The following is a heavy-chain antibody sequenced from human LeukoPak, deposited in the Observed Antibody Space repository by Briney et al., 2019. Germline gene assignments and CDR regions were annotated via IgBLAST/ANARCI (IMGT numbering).Heavy chain of an antibody. V-gene: IGHV4-59*01. D-gene: IGHD2-2*01. CDR3: ASVMAAAMNY. CDR2: IYYSGST. J-gene: IGHJ4*02. CDR1: GGSISSYY. Sequence: SETLSLTCTVSGGSISSYYGSWIRQPPGKGLEWMGYIYYSGSTNYNPSLKSRATISLDKSKNQFSLKLSAVTAADTAVYYCASVMAAAMNYWGQGTLVTVSS.